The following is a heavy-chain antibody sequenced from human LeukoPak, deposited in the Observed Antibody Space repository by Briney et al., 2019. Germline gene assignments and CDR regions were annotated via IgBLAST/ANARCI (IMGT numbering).Heavy chain of an antibody. V-gene: IGHV3-48*03. CDR1: GFTFSSYE. J-gene: IGHJ4*02. CDR3: ARDLGGYSYGSHFDY. Sequence: PGGSLRLSCAASGFTFSSYEMNWVRQAPGKGLEWVSYISSSGSTIYYADSLKGRFTISRDKAKNSLYLHMNSLRAEDTAVYYCARDLGGYSYGSHFDYWGQGTLVTVSS. D-gene: IGHD5-18*01. CDR2: ISSSGSTI.